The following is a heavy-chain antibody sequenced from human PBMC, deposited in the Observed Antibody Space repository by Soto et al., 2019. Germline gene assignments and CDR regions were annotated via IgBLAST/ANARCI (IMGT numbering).Heavy chain of an antibody. CDR1: GYTYISYS. J-gene: IGHJ5*02. CDR2: INVGNGNT. V-gene: IGHV1-3*01. CDR3: AKEKGASGSRGPAP. Sequence: ASVKVSCKASGYTYISYSMHWVRQAPGQRLEWMGWINVGNGNTKYSQNLQGRVTIYQDTSASTAYMELSSLTSEDTAVYYCAKEKGASGSRGPAPWRQGTLVPVSP. D-gene: IGHD6-19*01.